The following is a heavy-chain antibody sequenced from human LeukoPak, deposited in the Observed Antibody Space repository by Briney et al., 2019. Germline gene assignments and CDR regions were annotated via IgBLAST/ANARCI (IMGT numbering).Heavy chain of an antibody. J-gene: IGHJ4*02. CDR3: ATDRPIGHDYGDYLFDY. CDR2: VYTSGTT. D-gene: IGHD4-17*01. Sequence: PSETLSLTCTVSGGSISSYYWSWIRQPAGKGLEWIGRVYTSGTTDYNPSLKSRVTMSVDTSKNQFSLKLNSVTAADTAVYYCATDRPIGHDYGDYLFDYWGQGTLVTVSS. CDR1: GGSISSYY. V-gene: IGHV4-4*07.